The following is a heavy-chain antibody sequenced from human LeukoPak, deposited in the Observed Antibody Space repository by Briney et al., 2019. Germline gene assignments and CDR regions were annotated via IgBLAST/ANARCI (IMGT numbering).Heavy chain of an antibody. CDR1: GYIFTSYA. CDR2: INAGNGNT. V-gene: IGHV1-3*01. CDR3: HIVVVPAAAGGPDY. J-gene: IGHJ4*02. Sequence: ASVKVSCKASGYIFTSYAMHWVRQAPGQRLEWMGWINAGNGNTKYSQKFQGRVTITRDTSATTVYVELSSLRSEDTAVYYCHIVVVPAAAGGPDYWGQGTLVTVSS. D-gene: IGHD2-2*01.